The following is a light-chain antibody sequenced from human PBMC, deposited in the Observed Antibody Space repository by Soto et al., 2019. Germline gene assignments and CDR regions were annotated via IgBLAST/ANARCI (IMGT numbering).Light chain of an antibody. CDR2: KSS. V-gene: IGKV1-5*03. Sequence: DIQMTQSPSTLSASVGDRVIITCRASQSISSSLAWYQKKPGKAPKLLIFKSSTLESGVPSRFSGSGSGTEFRLTISTLQPDDFATYYCQQYSDHPFAFGQGTKLEI. J-gene: IGKJ2*01. CDR1: QSISSS. CDR3: QQYSDHPFA.